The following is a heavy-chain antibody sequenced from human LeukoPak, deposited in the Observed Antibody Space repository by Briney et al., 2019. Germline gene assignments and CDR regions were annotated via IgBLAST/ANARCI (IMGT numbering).Heavy chain of an antibody. V-gene: IGHV4-39*01. J-gene: IGHJ4*02. CDR3: ATWRTAKTGFDY. CDR2: IYYSGSP. Sequence: SETLSLTCTVSGGSISNNNYYWAWMRQPPGKGLECISSIYYSGSPYYNPSLKSRVTISVDTSKNQFSLRLSSVTAADTAVYYCATWRTAKTGFDYWGQGTLVTVSS. CDR1: GGSISNNNYY. D-gene: IGHD1-1*01.